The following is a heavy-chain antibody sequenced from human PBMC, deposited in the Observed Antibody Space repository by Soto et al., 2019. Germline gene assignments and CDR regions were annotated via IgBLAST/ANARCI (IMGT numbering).Heavy chain of an antibody. CDR1: GYTFTSYG. J-gene: IGHJ3*02. Sequence: GASVKVSCKASGYTFTSYGISWVRQAPGQGLEWMGWISAYNGNTNYAQKIQGRVTMTTDTSTSTAYMELRSLRSDDTAVYYFARDWPPFSSGDAFDIWGQGTMVTVSS. D-gene: IGHD6-19*01. V-gene: IGHV1-18*01. CDR2: ISAYNGNT. CDR3: ARDWPPFSSGDAFDI.